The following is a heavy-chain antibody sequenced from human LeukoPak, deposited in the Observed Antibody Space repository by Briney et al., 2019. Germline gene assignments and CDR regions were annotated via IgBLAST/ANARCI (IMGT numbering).Heavy chain of an antibody. CDR3: AKDRLGVTPDAFDI. J-gene: IGHJ3*02. D-gene: IGHD3-3*01. CDR1: GFTFSSYV. V-gene: IGHV3-23*01. Sequence: GGSLRLSCTASGFTFSSYVMTWVRQAPGKSLEWVSGISGSGDSTYYADSVKGRFTISRDNSKNTLYLQMSSLRGEDTAVYYCAKDRLGVTPDAFDIWGQGTMVTVSS. CDR2: ISGSGDST.